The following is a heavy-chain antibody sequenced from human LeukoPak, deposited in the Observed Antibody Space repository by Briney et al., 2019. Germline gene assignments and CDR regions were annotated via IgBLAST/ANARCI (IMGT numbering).Heavy chain of an antibody. V-gene: IGHV4-59*08. Sequence: SETLSLTCTVSGGSISSYYWSWIRQPPGKALEWIGYIYYSGSTNYNPSLKSRVTTSADTSKSQFSLKLSSVTAADTAVYYCARSNGWYRFDSWGQGTLVTVSS. CDR3: ARSNGWYRFDS. CDR2: IYYSGST. J-gene: IGHJ4*02. D-gene: IGHD6-19*01. CDR1: GGSISSYY.